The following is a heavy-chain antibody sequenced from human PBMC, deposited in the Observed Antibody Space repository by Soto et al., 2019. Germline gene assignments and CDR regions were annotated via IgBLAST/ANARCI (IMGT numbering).Heavy chain of an antibody. CDR2: IYPGDSDT. CDR1: GYSFTRYS. CDR3: AGCSSSWKSYYGRGV. V-gene: IGHV5-51*01. D-gene: IGHD6-13*01. Sequence: LTVSSMGSGYSFTRYSSGLVRQMPGKDLAWMGIIYPGDSDTRYSPSVPGQVTISADKSISTAYLPWSSLKASHTAIYYCAGCSSSWKSYYGRGVWGQGTTVTVSS. J-gene: IGHJ6*02.